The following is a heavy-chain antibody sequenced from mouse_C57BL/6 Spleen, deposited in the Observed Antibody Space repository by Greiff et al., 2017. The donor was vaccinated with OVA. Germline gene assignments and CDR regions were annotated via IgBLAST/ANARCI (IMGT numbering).Heavy chain of an antibody. J-gene: IGHJ2*01. CDR1: GYTFTSYW. V-gene: IGHV1-50*01. CDR3: ASDGFDY. Sequence: QVQLQQPGAELVKLGASVKLSCKASGYTFTSYWMQWVKQRPGQGLEWIGEIDPSDSYTQSNQKFKGKATLTVDTSSSTAYMQLSSLTSEDSAVYYCASDGFDYWGQGTTLTVSS. CDR2: IDPSDSYT.